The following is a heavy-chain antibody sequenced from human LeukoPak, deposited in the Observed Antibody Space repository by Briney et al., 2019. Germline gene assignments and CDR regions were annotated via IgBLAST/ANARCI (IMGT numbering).Heavy chain of an antibody. J-gene: IGHJ4*02. V-gene: IGHV3-74*01. CDR2: INSDGSIT. D-gene: IGHD3-22*01. CDR1: GFTFSSYW. CDR3: ARATYYYDSSGYRAVYYFDY. Sequence: GGSLRLSCAASGFTFSSYWMHWVRQAPGKGLVWVSRINSDGSITTYADSVKGRFTIPRDNAKNTLYLQMNSLRAEDTAVYYCARATYYYDSSGYRAVYYFDYWGQGTLVTVSS.